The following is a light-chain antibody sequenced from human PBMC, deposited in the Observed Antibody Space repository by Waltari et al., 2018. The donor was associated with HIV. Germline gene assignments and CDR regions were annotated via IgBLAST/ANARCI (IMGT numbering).Light chain of an antibody. CDR2: AAS. V-gene: IGKV3-20*01. CDR1: QSVSSTY. CDR3: QQYGSSPIT. Sequence: EIVLTQSPGTLSLSSGERATLYCRASQSVSSTYLAWYQQKPGQAPRLLIYAASRRATGIPDRFSGSGSGTDFSLTISRLEPEDFAVYYCQQYGSSPITFGQGTRLEIK. J-gene: IGKJ5*01.